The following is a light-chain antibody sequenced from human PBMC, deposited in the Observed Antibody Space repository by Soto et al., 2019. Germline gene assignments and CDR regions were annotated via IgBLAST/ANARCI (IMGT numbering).Light chain of an antibody. V-gene: IGKV1-9*01. J-gene: IGKJ4*01. CDR3: QQLSTYPLT. CDR2: AAS. CDR1: QGISSY. Sequence: DIQLTQSPSFLSASVGDRVTITCRASQGISSYLAWYQQKLGKAPKLLIYAASTLQSGVPSRFSGSGSGTEFTLTISSLQPDDFATYYCQQLSTYPLTFGGGTNVEIK.